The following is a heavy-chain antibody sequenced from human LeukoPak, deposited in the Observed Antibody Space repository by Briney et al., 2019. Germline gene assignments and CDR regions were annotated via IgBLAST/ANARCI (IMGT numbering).Heavy chain of an antibody. CDR3: ARESGKFDY. CDR2: ISGDGVST. Sequence: GGSLRLSCVASGLPIGDFAMHWVRQAPGQGLEWVSLISGDGVSTFFADSVKGRFSISRDNSKNSLFLEMSSLRTEDTATYYCARESGKFDYWGQGTLVAVSS. J-gene: IGHJ4*02. CDR1: GLPIGDFA. V-gene: IGHV3-43*02.